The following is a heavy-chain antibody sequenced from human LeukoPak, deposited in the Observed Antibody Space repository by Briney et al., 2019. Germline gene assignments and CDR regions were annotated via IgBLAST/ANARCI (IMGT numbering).Heavy chain of an antibody. J-gene: IGHJ4*02. D-gene: IGHD1-26*01. CDR2: NDSDGSRT. V-gene: IGHV3-74*01. CDR3: ASAPEWEPPLDY. CDR1: GFTFSSYW. Sequence: GGSLRLFCAASGFTFSSYWMHWVRQAPGKGLVWVSRNDSDGSRTSYADSVKGRFTISRDNAKNTLYLQMNSLRAEDTAVYYCASAPEWEPPLDYWGQGTLVTVSS.